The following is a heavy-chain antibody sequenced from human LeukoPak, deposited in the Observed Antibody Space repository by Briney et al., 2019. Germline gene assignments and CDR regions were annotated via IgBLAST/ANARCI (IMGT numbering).Heavy chain of an antibody. J-gene: IGHJ5*01. Sequence: GESLKISCEAVGHRFTNHRIGWVRQRPGEGLEWMGIINLGDSETHYTPSFQDQVTFSLDKSTNTAYLQWRTLKASDTAMYYCARRPYSGSPNWFDPWGRGTLVTVSS. CDR2: INLGDSET. D-gene: IGHD1-26*01. CDR3: ARRPYSGSPNWFDP. V-gene: IGHV5-51*01. CDR1: GHRFTNHR.